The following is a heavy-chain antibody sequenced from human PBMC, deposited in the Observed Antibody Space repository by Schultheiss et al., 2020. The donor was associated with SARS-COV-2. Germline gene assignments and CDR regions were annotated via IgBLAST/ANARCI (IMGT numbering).Heavy chain of an antibody. J-gene: IGHJ3*02. V-gene: IGHV4-4*07. D-gene: IGHD7-27*01. CDR1: GGSISSYY. CDR2: IYTSGST. Sequence: SQTLSLTCTVSGGSISSYYWSWIRQPAGKGLEWIGRIYTSGSTYYNPSLKSRVTISVDTSKNQFSLKLSSVTAADTAVYYCARRGQLGITKDAFDIWGQGTMVTVSS. CDR3: ARRGQLGITKDAFDI.